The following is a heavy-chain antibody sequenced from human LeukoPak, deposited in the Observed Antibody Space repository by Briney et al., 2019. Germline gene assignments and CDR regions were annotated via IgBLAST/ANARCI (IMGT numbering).Heavy chain of an antibody. CDR1: GGSLSSYY. Sequence: SETLSLTCTVSGGSLSSYYWSWIRQPPGKGLEWIGYIYYSGSTNYNPSLKGRVTISVDTSKNQFSLKLSSVTAADTAVYYCARAMALYYYYYMDVWGKGTTVTVSS. CDR2: IYYSGST. D-gene: IGHD3-10*01. J-gene: IGHJ6*03. CDR3: ARAMALYYYYYMDV. V-gene: IGHV4-59*01.